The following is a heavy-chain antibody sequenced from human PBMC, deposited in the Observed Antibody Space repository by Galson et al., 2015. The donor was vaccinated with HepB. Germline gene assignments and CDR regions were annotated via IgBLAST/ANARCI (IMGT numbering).Heavy chain of an antibody. D-gene: IGHD5-18*01. CDR3: ARCKYSYDWYFDL. V-gene: IGHV4-59*01. Sequence: TLSLTCTVSGGSISSYYWSWIRQPPGKGLEWIGYIYYSGSTNYNPSLKSRVTISVDTSKNQFSLKLSSVTAADTAVYYCARCKYSYDWYFDLWGRGTLVTVSS. CDR2: IYYSGST. CDR1: GGSISSYY. J-gene: IGHJ2*01.